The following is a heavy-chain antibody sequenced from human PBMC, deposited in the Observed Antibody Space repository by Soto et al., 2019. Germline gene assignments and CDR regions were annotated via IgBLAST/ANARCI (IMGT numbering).Heavy chain of an antibody. Sequence: QVQLQQWGAGLLKPSETLSLTCAVYGGSFSGYYWSWIRQPPGKGLEWIGEINQSGSTNYNPSLTSRVTLSVDTSKNQFPLKLSSVTAADTAVYYCARTYSSRWSPFDYWGQGTLVTVSS. J-gene: IGHJ4*02. V-gene: IGHV4-34*01. D-gene: IGHD6-13*01. CDR3: ARTYSSRWSPFDY. CDR2: INQSGST. CDR1: GGSFSGYY.